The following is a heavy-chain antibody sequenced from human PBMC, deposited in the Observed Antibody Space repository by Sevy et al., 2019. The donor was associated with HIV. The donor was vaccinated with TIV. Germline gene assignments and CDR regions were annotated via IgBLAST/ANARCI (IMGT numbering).Heavy chain of an antibody. D-gene: IGHD4-17*01. V-gene: IGHV3-48*03. J-gene: IGHJ4*02. Sequence: GGSLRLSCAASGFMFSSYEMNWVRQAPGKGLEWILYISSSSSTIYYAASVKGRFTISRDNAKNSLYLQMNSLRTDDTAVYYCARDLPPSATTVAHFDYWGQGTLVTVSS. CDR3: ARDLPPSATTVAHFDY. CDR1: GFMFSSYE. CDR2: ISSSSSTI.